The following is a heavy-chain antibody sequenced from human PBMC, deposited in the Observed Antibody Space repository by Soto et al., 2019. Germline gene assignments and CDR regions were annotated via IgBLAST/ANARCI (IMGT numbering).Heavy chain of an antibody. Sequence: VQLLESGGGLVQPGGSLRLSCAASGFTFSSYAMSWVRQAPGKGLEWVSAISGSGGSTYYADSVKGRFTISRDNSKNTLYLQMNSLRAEDTAVYYCAKDDGSSWYIYYYGMDVWGQGTTVTVSS. V-gene: IGHV3-23*01. D-gene: IGHD6-13*01. CDR1: GFTFSSYA. CDR2: ISGSGGST. J-gene: IGHJ6*02. CDR3: AKDDGSSWYIYYYGMDV.